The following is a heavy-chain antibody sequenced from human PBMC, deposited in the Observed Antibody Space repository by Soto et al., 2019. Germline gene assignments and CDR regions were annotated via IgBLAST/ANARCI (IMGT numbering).Heavy chain of an antibody. CDR1: GIIFSTFA. D-gene: IGHD3-10*01. V-gene: IGHV3-23*01. CDR3: ALATITRIRGEPPAH. Sequence: EVQLLESGGGLVQHGGSLRLSCTASGIIFSTFAMSWVRQAPGKGLEWVSGITGSGGSTNYADSVKGRFTISRDNSKDTLYLQMNSLRAEDTAIYYCALATITRIRGEPPAHWGQGTLVPVSA. CDR2: ITGSGGST. J-gene: IGHJ4*02.